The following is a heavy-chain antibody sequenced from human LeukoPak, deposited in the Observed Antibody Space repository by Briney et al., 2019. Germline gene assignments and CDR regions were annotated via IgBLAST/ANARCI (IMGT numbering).Heavy chain of an antibody. CDR3: ARGGTCGGDCYSTVPYYYYGMDV. J-gene: IGHJ6*02. CDR2: IYYSGST. V-gene: IGHV4-31*03. CDR1: GGSISSGGYY. Sequence: SQTLSLTCTVSGGSISSGGYYWSWVRPRPGKGLEWTGYIYYSGSTYYNPSLKSRVTISVYTSKNQFSLKLSSVTAEDTAGYYCARGGTCGGDCYSTVPYYYYGMDVWGQGTTVTVSS. D-gene: IGHD2-21*02.